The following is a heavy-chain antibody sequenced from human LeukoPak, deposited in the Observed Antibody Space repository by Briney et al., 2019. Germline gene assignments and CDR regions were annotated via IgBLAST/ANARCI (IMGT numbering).Heavy chain of an antibody. CDR3: ATSGTTLYYFDY. V-gene: IGHV3-66*02. D-gene: IGHD1-1*01. CDR2: IYSGGST. J-gene: IGHJ4*02. CDR1: GVTVSSNY. Sequence: PGGSLRLSCAASGVTVSSNYMSWVRQAPGKGLEWVSVIYSGGSTYYADSVKGRFTISRDNSKNTLYLQMNGLRAEDTAVYYCATSGTTLYYFDYWGQGTLVTVSS.